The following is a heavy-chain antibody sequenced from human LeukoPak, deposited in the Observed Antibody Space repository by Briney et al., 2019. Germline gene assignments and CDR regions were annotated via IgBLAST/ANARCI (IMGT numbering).Heavy chain of an antibody. CDR3: AGADTIFGAGPGW. V-gene: IGHV4-38-2*01. J-gene: IGHJ4*02. CDR2: IYHSGST. Sequence: SETLSLTCAVSGYSISSGYYWGWIRQPPGKGLEWIGSIYHSGSTYYNPSLKSRVTISVDTSKNQFSLKLSFVTAADTAVYYCAGADTIFGAGPGWWGQGTLVTVSS. CDR1: GYSISSGYY. D-gene: IGHD3-3*01.